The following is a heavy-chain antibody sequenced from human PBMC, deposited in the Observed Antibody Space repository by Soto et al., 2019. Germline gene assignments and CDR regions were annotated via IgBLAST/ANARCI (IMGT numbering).Heavy chain of an antibody. V-gene: IGHV3-33*01. Sequence: QVQLVESGGGVVQPGTSLRLSCAASGFIFSDYGMHWVRQAPGKGLEWVAVIWYDGSNKFYAYSVRGRFTISRDNSENQLYLQMNSLRAEDTAVYYFARDYNYDFPGYWGQGTLVAVSS. CDR3: ARDYNYDFPGY. J-gene: IGHJ4*02. D-gene: IGHD3-3*01. CDR2: IWYDGSNK. CDR1: GFIFSDYG.